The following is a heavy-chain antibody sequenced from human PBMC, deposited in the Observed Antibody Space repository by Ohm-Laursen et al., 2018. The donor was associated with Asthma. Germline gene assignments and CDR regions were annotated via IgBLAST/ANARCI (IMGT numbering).Heavy chain of an antibody. Sequence: SLRLSCSASGFTFSSFAMTWVRQAPGTGLEWISAISGSGSSTYYTDSVKGRFTISRDNSKNTLYLQMDSLRAEDTALYYCAEGRLYGMDVWGQGTTVTVSS. CDR1: GFTFSSFA. J-gene: IGHJ6*02. CDR3: AEGRLYGMDV. V-gene: IGHV3-23*01. CDR2: ISGSGSST.